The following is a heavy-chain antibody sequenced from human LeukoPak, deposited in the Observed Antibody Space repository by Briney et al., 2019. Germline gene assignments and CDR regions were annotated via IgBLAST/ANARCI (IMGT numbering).Heavy chain of an antibody. CDR3: ARGDYGDYVPIYYYYYGMDV. J-gene: IGHJ6*02. D-gene: IGHD4-17*01. CDR1: GFTFSSYG. Sequence: PGGSLRLSCAASGFTFSSYGMHWVRQAPGKGLEWVAVIWYDGSNKYYADSVKGRFTISRDNSKNTLYLQMNSLRAEDTAVYYCARGDYGDYVPIYYYYYGMDVWGQGTRSPSP. CDR2: IWYDGSNK. V-gene: IGHV3-33*01.